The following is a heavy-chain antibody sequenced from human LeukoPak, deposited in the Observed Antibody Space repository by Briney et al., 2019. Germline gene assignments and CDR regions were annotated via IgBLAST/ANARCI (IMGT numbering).Heavy chain of an antibody. J-gene: IGHJ6*03. Sequence: ASVKVSCKASGYTFTSYDINWVRQATGQGLEWMGWMNPNSGNTGYAQKFQGRVTMTRNTSISTAYMELSSLRSEDTAVYYSARGKLELSYYYYYYMDVWGKGTTVTVSS. CDR3: ARGKLELSYYYYYYMDV. CDR1: GYTFTSYD. V-gene: IGHV1-8*01. D-gene: IGHD1-7*01. CDR2: MNPNSGNT.